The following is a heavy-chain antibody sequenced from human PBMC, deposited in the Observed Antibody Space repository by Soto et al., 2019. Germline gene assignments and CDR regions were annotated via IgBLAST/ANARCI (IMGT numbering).Heavy chain of an antibody. CDR1: GGSISSYY. CDR2: MYYSGST. J-gene: IGHJ4*02. V-gene: IGHV4-59*01. CDR3: ARGTFGVVKD. D-gene: IGHD3-3*01. Sequence: QVQLQESGPGLVKPSETLSLTCTVSGGSISSYYWSWIRQSPGKGLEWIGYMYYSGSTNYNPSLKGRVTISKDTSRNHFSLKLSSVTAADTAVYYCARGTFGVVKDWGQGTLVTVSS.